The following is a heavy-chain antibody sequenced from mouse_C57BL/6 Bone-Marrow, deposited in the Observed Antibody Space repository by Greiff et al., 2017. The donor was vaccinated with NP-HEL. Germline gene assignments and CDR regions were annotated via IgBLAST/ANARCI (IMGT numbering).Heavy chain of an antibody. CDR2: IYPGDGDT. J-gene: IGHJ2*01. D-gene: IGHD4-1*01. Sequence: QVQLKESGPELVKPGASVKISCKASGYAFSSSWMNWVKQRPGKGLEWIGRIYPGDGDTNYNGKFKGKATLTADKSSSTAYMQLSSLTSEDSAVYFCARDQLGTRGYWGQGTTLTVSS. V-gene: IGHV1-82*01. CDR3: ARDQLGTRGY. CDR1: GYAFSSSW.